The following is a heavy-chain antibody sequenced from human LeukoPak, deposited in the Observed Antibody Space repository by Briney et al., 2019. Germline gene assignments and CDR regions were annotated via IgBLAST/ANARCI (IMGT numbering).Heavy chain of an antibody. J-gene: IGHJ5*02. D-gene: IGHD1-26*01. CDR2: ISSSGSTI. Sequence: GGSLRLSCAASGFTFSDYYMSWIRQAPGKGLEWVSYISSSGSTIYYADSVKGRFTISRDNAKNSLYLQMDSLRAEDTAVYYCARGTAPALVSGSHNNWFDPWGQGTLVTVSS. CDR3: ARGTAPALVSGSHNNWFDP. V-gene: IGHV3-11*01. CDR1: GFTFSDYY.